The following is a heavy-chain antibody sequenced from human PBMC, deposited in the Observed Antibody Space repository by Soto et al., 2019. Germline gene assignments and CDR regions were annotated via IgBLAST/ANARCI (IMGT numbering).Heavy chain of an antibody. J-gene: IGHJ4*02. D-gene: IGHD3-22*01. Sequence: SETLSLTCTLSGYSISSGYYWGWIRQPPGKGLEWIGSAYHRGTSYCNPSLQSRVTISMHTSRKQFSRRLTSVTAADTAVYYCARGNGYYETSGDFNTWGQGDLVKVSS. CDR1: GYSISSGYY. CDR3: ARGNGYYETSGDFNT. V-gene: IGHV4-38-2*02. CDR2: AYHRGTS.